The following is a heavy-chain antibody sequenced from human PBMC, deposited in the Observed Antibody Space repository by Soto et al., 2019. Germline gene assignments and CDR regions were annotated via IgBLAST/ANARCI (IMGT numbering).Heavy chain of an antibody. CDR1: GDSISSGENF. CDR2: IHHSGST. CDR3: ARDTGTYPYYFDY. D-gene: IGHD1-26*01. V-gene: IGHV4-30-4*01. J-gene: IGHJ4*02. Sequence: PSETLSLTCTVSGDSISSGENFWNWIRQSPGKGLEWIGYIHHSGSTYYNPSLKSRLTISVDTSKNQISLKLNSVTAADTAVYYCARDTGTYPYYFDYWGQGTLVTVSS.